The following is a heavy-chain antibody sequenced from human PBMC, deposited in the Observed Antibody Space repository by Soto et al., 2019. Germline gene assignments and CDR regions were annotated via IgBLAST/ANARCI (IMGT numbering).Heavy chain of an antibody. D-gene: IGHD3-9*01. Sequence: QITLKESGPTLVKPTQTLTLTCTFSGFSLSTSGVGVGWIRQPPGKALEWLTLSYWDDDERYSPSLRSRLTISKDTSQNQVFLTMTNMAPVDTARYYCVLITGSGIDHWGQGTLVTVSS. CDR3: VLITGSGIDH. J-gene: IGHJ4*02. CDR2: SYWDDDE. V-gene: IGHV2-5*02. CDR1: GFSLSTSGVG.